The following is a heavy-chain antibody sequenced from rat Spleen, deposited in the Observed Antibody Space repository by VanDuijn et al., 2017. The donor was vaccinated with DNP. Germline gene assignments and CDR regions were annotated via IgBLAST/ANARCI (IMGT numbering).Heavy chain of an antibody. J-gene: IGHJ2*01. CDR3: ARHRTIMPYYYVMDA. V-gene: IGHV5-7*01. CDR2: ISYNGGTP. CDR1: GFTFNDYY. Sequence: EVLLVESDGGLVQPGRSLKLSCAVSGFTFNDYYMAWVRQAPAKGLEWVATISYNGGTPYYRDSVKGRFTISRDNAQSTLYLQMDSLRSEDTATYYCARHRTIMPYYYVMDAWGQGVMVTVSS. D-gene: IGHD1-12*01.